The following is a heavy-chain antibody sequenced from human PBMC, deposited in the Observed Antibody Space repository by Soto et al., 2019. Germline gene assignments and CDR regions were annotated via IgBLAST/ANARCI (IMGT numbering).Heavy chain of an antibody. J-gene: IGHJ3*01. Sequence: EVQLVESGGGLVQPGGSLRLSCAASGFIFSTYWMAWVRQAPGKGLEWVANINQDESEKHYVDSVKGRFTISRDNAEGALYLQMNSLRAEDTAVYYWGSWSIVGRPGGGQGTMVTVSS. CDR1: GFIFSTYW. D-gene: IGHD6-6*01. V-gene: IGHV3-7*01. CDR3: GSWSIVGRPG. CDR2: INQDESEK.